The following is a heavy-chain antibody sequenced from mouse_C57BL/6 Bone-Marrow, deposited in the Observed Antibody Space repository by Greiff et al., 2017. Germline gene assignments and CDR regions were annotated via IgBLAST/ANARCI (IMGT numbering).Heavy chain of an antibody. CDR2: INPNNGGT. CDR1: GYTFTDYN. Sequence: EVKLQQSGPELVKPGASVKMSCKASGYTFTDYNMHWVKQSHGKSLEWLGYINPNNGGTSYTHKFKGKATLTVNKYSSTAYMELRSLTSEDSAVYYCARRLRVDYWGQGTSVTGSS. D-gene: IGHD1-1*01. J-gene: IGHJ4*01. CDR3: ARRLRVDY. V-gene: IGHV1-22*01.